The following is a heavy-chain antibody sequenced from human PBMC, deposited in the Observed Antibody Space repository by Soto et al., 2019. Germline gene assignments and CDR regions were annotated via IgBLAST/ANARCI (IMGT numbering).Heavy chain of an antibody. CDR2: INHSGST. J-gene: IGHJ3*02. V-gene: IGHV4-34*01. D-gene: IGHD6-19*01. CDR1: CGSFSGYY. Sequence: PSETLSLTCAVYCGSFSGYYWTWIRQPPGTGLEWIGEINHSGSTNYNPSLKSRVTISVDTSKNQFSLKLSSVTAADTAVYYCAKQQWLVLNAFDIWGQGTMVPVS. CDR3: AKQQWLVLNAFDI.